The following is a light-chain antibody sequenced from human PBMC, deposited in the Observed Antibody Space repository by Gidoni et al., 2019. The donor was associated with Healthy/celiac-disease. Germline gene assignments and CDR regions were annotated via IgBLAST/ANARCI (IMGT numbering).Light chain of an antibody. CDR1: QSVSSY. Sequence: ESELTQSPATLSLSTGERATLYCSASQSVSSYLAWYQQKPGQATRLLIYDAYNRATGIPAMFSGSGSWTDFTLTISSLEPEDFAVYYCQQRSNWFLFGGGTKVEIK. CDR3: QQRSNWFL. V-gene: IGKV3-11*01. J-gene: IGKJ4*01. CDR2: DAY.